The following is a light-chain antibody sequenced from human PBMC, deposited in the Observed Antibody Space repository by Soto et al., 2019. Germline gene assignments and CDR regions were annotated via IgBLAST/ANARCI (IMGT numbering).Light chain of an antibody. CDR3: GTWDSSLSAHV. CDR1: SSNIGNNY. Sequence: QSVLTHPPSVSAAPGQKVTISCFGSSSNIGNNYVSWYQQLPGTAPKLLIYENNKRPSGIPDRFSGSKSGTSATLGITGLQTGDEADYYCGTWDSSLSAHVFATGTKVTVL. J-gene: IGLJ1*01. CDR2: ENN. V-gene: IGLV1-51*02.